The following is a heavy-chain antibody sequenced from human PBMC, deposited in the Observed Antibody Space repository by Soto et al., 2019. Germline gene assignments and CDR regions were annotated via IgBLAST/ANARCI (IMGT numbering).Heavy chain of an antibody. J-gene: IGHJ6*03. CDR3: ARNPNGAPYYYYYMDV. Sequence: ASVKVSCKASGYTFTSYGISWVRQAPGQGLEWMGIINPSGGGTSYAQKLQGRVTMTRDTSTSTVYMELSSLRSEDTAVYYCARNPNGAPYYYYYMDVWGKGTTVTVSS. D-gene: IGHD2-8*01. CDR2: INPSGGGT. V-gene: IGHV1-46*03. CDR1: GYTFTSYG.